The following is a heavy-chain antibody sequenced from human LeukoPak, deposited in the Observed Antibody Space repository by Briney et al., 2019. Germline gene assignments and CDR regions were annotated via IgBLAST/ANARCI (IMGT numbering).Heavy chain of an antibody. CDR2: IYYSGST. CDR1: GGSISSYY. V-gene: IGHV4-59*01. J-gene: IGHJ4*02. CDR3: ARWEVGATGVDY. Sequence: SETLSLTCTVSGGSISSYYWSWIRQPPGKGLEWIGYIYYSGSTNYNPSLKSRVTISVDTSKNQFSLKLSSVTAADTAVYYCARWEVGATGVDYWGQGTLVTVSS. D-gene: IGHD1-26*01.